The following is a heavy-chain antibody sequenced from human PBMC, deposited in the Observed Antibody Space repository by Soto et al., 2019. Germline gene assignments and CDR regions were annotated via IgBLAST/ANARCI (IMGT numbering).Heavy chain of an antibody. Sequence: QAQLEESGGGLVKPGGSLRLSCEASGFTFSDYYMAWVRKAPGKGLEWIAYITAGGTTANYADSVKGRFSIARNNADKSLGLQRHSLGVEDTAMYYCVRDRTVVGVTRSDYHFDSWGPVTLGNVS. V-gene: IGHV3-11*04. CDR3: VRDRTVVGVTRSDYHFDS. J-gene: IGHJ5*01. D-gene: IGHD2-15*01. CDR2: ITAGGTTA. CDR1: GFTFSDYY.